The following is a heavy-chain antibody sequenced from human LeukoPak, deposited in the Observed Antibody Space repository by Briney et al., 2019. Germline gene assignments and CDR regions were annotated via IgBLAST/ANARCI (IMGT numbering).Heavy chain of an antibody. D-gene: IGHD3-9*01. J-gene: IGHJ4*02. CDR3: AKWGDYDVLTGYYVSDY. CDR1: GFTFSNYA. Sequence: GASLRLSCAASGFTFSNYAMSWVRHAPGKGLEWVSAITGSGGNTYYADSVKGRFTNSRDNSKNTVFLQMNSLRAEDTAVYYCAKWGDYDVLTGYYVSDYWGQGTLVTVSS. V-gene: IGHV3-23*01. CDR2: ITGSGGNT.